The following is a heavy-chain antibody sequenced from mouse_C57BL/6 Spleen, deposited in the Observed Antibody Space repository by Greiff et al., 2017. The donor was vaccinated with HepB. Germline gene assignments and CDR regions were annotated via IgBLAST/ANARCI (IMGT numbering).Heavy chain of an antibody. CDR2: IDPANGNT. J-gene: IGHJ1*03. V-gene: IGHV14-3*01. CDR3: APTYYGSRDWYFDV. D-gene: IGHD1-1*01. Sequence: EVQRVESVAELVRPGASVKLSCTASGFNIKNTYMHWVKQRPEQGLEWIGRIDPANGNTKYAPKFQGKATITADTSSNTAYLQLSSLTSEDTAIYYCAPTYYGSRDWYFDVWGTGTTVTVSS. CDR1: GFNIKNTY.